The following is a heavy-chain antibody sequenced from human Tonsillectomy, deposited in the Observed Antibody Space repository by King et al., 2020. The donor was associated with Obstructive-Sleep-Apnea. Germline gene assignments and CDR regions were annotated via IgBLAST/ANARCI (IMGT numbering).Heavy chain of an antibody. CDR1: GYNFTGYY. J-gene: IGHJ4*02. CDR3: AREMSAYDSTSPAY. Sequence: VQLVESGAEVKKPGASVKVSCKASGYNFTGYYIHWVRQAPGQGLEWMGRISPNSGATKYAQKFQDRVTITRDTSISTAYMDLSRLRSDDTAIYYCAREMSAYDSTSPAYWGQGTLVTVSS. CDR2: ISPNSGAT. D-gene: IGHD3-10*01. V-gene: IGHV1-2*02.